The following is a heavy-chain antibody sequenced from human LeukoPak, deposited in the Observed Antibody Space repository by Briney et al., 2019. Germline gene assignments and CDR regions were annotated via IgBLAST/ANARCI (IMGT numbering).Heavy chain of an antibody. J-gene: IGHJ4*01. CDR1: GLIFSNYW. D-gene: IGHD1-14*01. V-gene: IGHV3-7*01. CDR3: ARDAGITGTTDLDY. CDR2: IKLDGSTK. Sequence: GGSLRLSCAASGLIFSNYWMSWVRQAPGKGLEWVANIKLDGSTKDYVDSVKGRFTISRDNAKNSLYLQMNSLRAEDTAVYYCARDAGITGTTDLDYWGHGTLVTVSS.